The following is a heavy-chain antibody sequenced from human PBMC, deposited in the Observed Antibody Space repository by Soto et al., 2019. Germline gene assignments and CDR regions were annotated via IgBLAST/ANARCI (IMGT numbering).Heavy chain of an antibody. J-gene: IGHJ4*02. D-gene: IGHD3-16*02. V-gene: IGHV3-15*01. CDR3: TPYDYLLGSDRYRWAY. Sequence: EVQLVESGGGFVKPGGSLRLSCAASGFTFSNAWMSWVRQAPGKGLEWVARIKSKIDGGTTDHAAPVKGRFTISRDDSKNSLYLQMNSLETEDKAVYYCTPYDYLLGSDRYRWAYWGQGALVTVSS. CDR1: GFTFSNAW. CDR2: IKSKIDGGTT.